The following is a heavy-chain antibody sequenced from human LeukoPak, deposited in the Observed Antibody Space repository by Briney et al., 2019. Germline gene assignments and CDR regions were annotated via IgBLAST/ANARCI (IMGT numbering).Heavy chain of an antibody. V-gene: IGHV4-59*01. CDR3: ARLIGRWFGESSPYYFDY. Sequence: SETLSLTCTVSGGSISSYYWSWIRQPPGKGLEWIGYIYYSGSTNYNPSLKSRVTISVDTSKNQFSLKLSSVTAADTAVYYCARLIGRWFGESSPYYFDYWGQGTLVTVSS. J-gene: IGHJ4*02. CDR2: IYYSGST. D-gene: IGHD3-10*01. CDR1: GGSISSYY.